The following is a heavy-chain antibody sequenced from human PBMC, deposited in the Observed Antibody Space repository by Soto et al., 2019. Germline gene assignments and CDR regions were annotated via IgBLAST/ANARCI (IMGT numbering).Heavy chain of an antibody. D-gene: IGHD1-1*01. Sequence: ASETLSLTCAVSGGSTSSGGYSWSWIRQPPGQGLEWIGYLYYGGTTYSNPSLKSRVSISGDWSKNQFSLKLNSVTAADTAVYYCARATGTLRSRNCDYWGQGSLVTVSS. V-gene: IGHV4-30-2*01. CDR2: LYYGGTT. CDR1: GGSTSSGGYS. J-gene: IGHJ4*02. CDR3: ARATGTLRSRNCDY.